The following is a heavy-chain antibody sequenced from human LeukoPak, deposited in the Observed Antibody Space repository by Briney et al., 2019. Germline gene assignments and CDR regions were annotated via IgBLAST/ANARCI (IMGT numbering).Heavy chain of an antibody. CDR2: ISAYNGNT. J-gene: IGHJ4*02. Sequence: GASVKVSCKASGYAFTSYGISWVRQAPGQGLEWMGWISAYNGNTNYAQKLQRSVTMTTATSTSTAYMALRSLSSDDTAVYYCARLVPYCSGASCTVLDYWGQGTLVTVS. D-gene: IGHD2-15*01. CDR3: ARLVPYCSGASCTVLDY. CDR1: GYAFTSYG. V-gene: IGHV1-18*01.